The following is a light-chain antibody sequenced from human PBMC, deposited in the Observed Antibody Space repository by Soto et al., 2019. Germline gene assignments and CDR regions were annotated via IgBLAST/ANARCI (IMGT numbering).Light chain of an antibody. CDR3: QQHNGYAPIT. J-gene: IGKJ5*01. V-gene: IGKV1-5*01. CDR2: DAS. Sequence: DIQITQSPSTLCGSVGDRVTITFRASQTISSWLAWYQQKPGKAPKLLIYDASTLETGVPSRFSGSGSGTEFTLTISRLQSDDFATYYCQQHNGYAPITFGQGTRLEIK. CDR1: QTISSW.